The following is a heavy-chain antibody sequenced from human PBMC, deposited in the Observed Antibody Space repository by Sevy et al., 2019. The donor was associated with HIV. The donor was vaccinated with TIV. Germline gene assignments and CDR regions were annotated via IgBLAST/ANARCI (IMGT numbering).Heavy chain of an antibody. CDR2: VYFTGST. D-gene: IGHD3-9*01. CDR1: GGSISSSTYY. V-gene: IGHV4-39*01. Sequence: SETLSLTCSVSGGSISSSTYYWGWIRQPPGRGLEWIGSVYFTGSTYYNPSLKSRVTISVDTSKTDFSLKLNSVTAADTTVYYCARLGGLRFFDWSSLNYFDYWGQGTLVTVSS. J-gene: IGHJ4*02. CDR3: ARLGGLRFFDWSSLNYFDY.